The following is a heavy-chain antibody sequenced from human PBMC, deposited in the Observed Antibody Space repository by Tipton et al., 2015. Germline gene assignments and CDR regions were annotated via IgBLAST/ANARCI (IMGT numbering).Heavy chain of an antibody. CDR1: GVSISSRNW. V-gene: IGHV4-4*02. CDR2: MYYGGTT. J-gene: IGHJ4*02. CDR3: TRYVYGVIPSGVY. Sequence: TLSLTCDVSGVSISSRNWWSWVRQPPGKGLEWIGEMYYGGTTNYNPSFKSRVTMSLDKAKNQFSLRLISVTAADTAIYYCTRYVYGVIPSGVYWGQGTLVTVS. D-gene: IGHD3-3*01.